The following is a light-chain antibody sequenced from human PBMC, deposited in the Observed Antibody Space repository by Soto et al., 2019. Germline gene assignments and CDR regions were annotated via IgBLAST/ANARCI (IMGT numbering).Light chain of an antibody. CDR3: QHYNSYSAA. Sequence: DIQMTQSPSTLSGSGGDRFTITCRASQPISSLLAWYQQKPGKSPKLLIYKASTLKSGLPSRFRGSGSGTEFTLTLRRLQPDDFATYYCQHYNSYSAALGQGTKVELK. J-gene: IGKJ1*01. V-gene: IGKV1-5*03. CDR2: KAS. CDR1: QPISSL.